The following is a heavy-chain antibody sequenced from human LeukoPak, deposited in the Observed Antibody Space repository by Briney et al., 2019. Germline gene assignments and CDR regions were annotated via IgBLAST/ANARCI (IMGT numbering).Heavy chain of an antibody. J-gene: IGHJ4*02. V-gene: IGHV4-4*07. D-gene: IGHD2-2*01. Sequence: SETLSLTCTVSGASISSYYWSWIRQPAGKGLEWIGRIYSSGSTNYNPSLKSRVTMSVDTSKNQFSLKLSSVTAADTTVYYCAREGCSTTNCYVDYWGQGTLVTVSS. CDR1: GASISSYY. CDR3: AREGCSTTNCYVDY. CDR2: IYSSGST.